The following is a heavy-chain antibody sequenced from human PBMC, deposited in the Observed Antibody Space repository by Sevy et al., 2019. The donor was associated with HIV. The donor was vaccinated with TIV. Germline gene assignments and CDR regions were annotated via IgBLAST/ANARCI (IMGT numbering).Heavy chain of an antibody. D-gene: IGHD3-9*01. J-gene: IGHJ6*04. Sequence: GGSLRLSCAASGFTFSSYSLNWVRQAPGKGLEWVSSISSSSSYIYYADSLKGGVTISRDNAKNSLYLQMNSVRAEDTAVYYCARDGPGFWGKGTTVTVSS. V-gene: IGHV3-21*01. CDR2: ISSSSSYI. CDR3: ARDGPGF. CDR1: GFTFSSYS.